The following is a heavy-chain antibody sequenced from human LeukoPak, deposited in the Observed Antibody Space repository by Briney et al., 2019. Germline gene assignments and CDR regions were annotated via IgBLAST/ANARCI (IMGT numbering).Heavy chain of an antibody. Sequence: KPSETLSLTCTVSGVSISSSSYYWGWTRQPPGRGLGWIGRIYYSGSTYYNPSLKSRVTISVDTPKNQCSLKLTSVTAAHTAVYYCARHADSGFGELAFDYWGQGTLVTVSS. CDR3: ARHADSGFGELAFDY. CDR1: GVSISSSSYY. J-gene: IGHJ4*02. D-gene: IGHD3-10*01. V-gene: IGHV4-39*01. CDR2: IYYSGST.